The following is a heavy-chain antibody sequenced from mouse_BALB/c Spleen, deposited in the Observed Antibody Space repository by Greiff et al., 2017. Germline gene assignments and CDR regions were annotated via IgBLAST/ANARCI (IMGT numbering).Heavy chain of an antibody. CDR2: INPSNGRT. CDR3: ARAGYRYDAWFAY. Sequence: QVQLQQPGAELVKPGASVKLSCKASGYTFTSYWMHWVKQRPGQGLEWIGEINPSNGRTNYNEKFKSKATLTVDKSSSTAYMQLSSLTSEDSAVYYCARAGYRYDAWFAYWGQGTLVTVSA. D-gene: IGHD2-14*01. CDR1: GYTFTSYW. J-gene: IGHJ3*01. V-gene: IGHV1S81*02.